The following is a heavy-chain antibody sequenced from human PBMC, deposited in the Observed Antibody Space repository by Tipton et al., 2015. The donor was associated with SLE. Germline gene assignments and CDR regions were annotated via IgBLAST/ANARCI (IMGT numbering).Heavy chain of an antibody. V-gene: IGHV4-39*07. CDR2: IYYSGST. Sequence: LRLSCTVSGGSISSSSYYWGWIRQPPGKGLEWIGSIYYSGSTYYNPSLKSRVTISVDTSKNQFSLKLSSVTAADTAVYYCARQLGSSGWPRYFDYWGQGTLVTVSS. CDR3: ARQLGSSGWPRYFDY. D-gene: IGHD6-19*01. J-gene: IGHJ4*02. CDR1: GGSISSSSYY.